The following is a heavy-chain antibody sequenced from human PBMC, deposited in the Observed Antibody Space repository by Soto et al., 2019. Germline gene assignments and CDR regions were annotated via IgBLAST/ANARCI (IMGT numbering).Heavy chain of an antibody. CDR1: GFTFSAVY. Sequence: QVQLEESGGGLVKPGGSLRLSCAASGFTFSAVYMSWIRHAPNKGLEYISYISSSGTSANYADSVKGRFTISRDNAKNSLYLQMNSLRAEDTAVYYCARDRGAVTGQYFDYWGQGALVTVSS. V-gene: IGHV3-11*05. CDR2: ISSSGTSA. D-gene: IGHD6-19*01. J-gene: IGHJ4*02. CDR3: ARDRGAVTGQYFDY.